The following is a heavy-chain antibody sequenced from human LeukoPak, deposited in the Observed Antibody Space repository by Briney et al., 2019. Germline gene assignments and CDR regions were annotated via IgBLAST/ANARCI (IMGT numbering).Heavy chain of an antibody. CDR3: ARVSEDYSSGWYEEYFQY. D-gene: IGHD4-11*01. CDR2: IWYDGSKK. V-gene: IGHV3-33*01. J-gene: IGHJ1*01. Sequence: PGRSLRLSCAASGFTFSRYGMHRVRQAPGKGLEWVAVIWYDGSKKNYADSVKGRFTISRDNSKNTLNLQMTSLRAEDTAVYYCARVSEDYSSGWYEEYFQYWGQGTLVIVSS. CDR1: GFTFSRYG.